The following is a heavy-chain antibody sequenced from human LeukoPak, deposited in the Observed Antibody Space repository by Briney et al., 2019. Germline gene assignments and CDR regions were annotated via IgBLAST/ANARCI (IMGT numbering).Heavy chain of an antibody. CDR1: GFTFSIYS. CDR2: ITSRRGTI. V-gene: IGHV3-48*01. D-gene: IGHD2-21*01. J-gene: IGHJ4*02. Sequence: WGSLRLSCAASGFTFSIYSMNWVRQAPGKGLEWIAYITSRRGTIYYTDSLKGRFIISRDNAKKSLYLQMSSLRAEDTAVYYCARVAPGHDIGRGYFDYWGQGTLVTVSS. CDR3: ARVAPGHDIGRGYFDY.